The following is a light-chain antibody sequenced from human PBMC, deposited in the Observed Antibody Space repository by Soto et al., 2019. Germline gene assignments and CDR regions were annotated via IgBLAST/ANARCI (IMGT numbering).Light chain of an antibody. Sequence: QSVLTQPPSASGTPGQRVIISCSGSSSNVGSYPVNWYQHHQGAAPTLLMYTNNHQPPGVPYRCSASYSGTSASPPISALQTEDEADYYCAAWDDSLNGRYVFGTGTKVTVL. CDR2: TNN. V-gene: IGLV1-44*01. CDR3: AAWDDSLNGRYV. CDR1: SSNVGSYP. J-gene: IGLJ1*01.